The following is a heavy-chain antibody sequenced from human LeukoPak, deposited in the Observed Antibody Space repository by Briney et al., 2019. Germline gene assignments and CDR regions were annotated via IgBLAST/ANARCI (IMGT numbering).Heavy chain of an antibody. CDR1: GFTFSNYG. Sequence: GGSLRLSCAASGFTFSNYGMHWVRQAPGKGLQWVAFISYDGSNKYYADSVKGRFTISRDNAKNSLYLQMNSLRAEDTAVYYCARLREIPVFGVVTKSTSYFDYWGQGTLVTVSS. CDR3: ARLREIPVFGVVTKSTSYFDY. V-gene: IGHV3-30*03. D-gene: IGHD3-3*01. J-gene: IGHJ4*02. CDR2: ISYDGSNK.